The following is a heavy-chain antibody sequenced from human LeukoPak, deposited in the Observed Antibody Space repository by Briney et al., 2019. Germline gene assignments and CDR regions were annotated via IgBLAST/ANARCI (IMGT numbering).Heavy chain of an antibody. D-gene: IGHD4-11*01. V-gene: IGHV3-23*01. CDR2: INYSGGHK. CDR1: GFTFKNCA. J-gene: IGHJ4*02. Sequence: PGGSLRLSRVASGFTFKNCAMSWVRQAPGKGLEWVSGINYSGGHKYYADSVKGRFTISRDSSKNTLSLQMNGLTTEDTAVYYCAKDDSMTLDHFDYWGQGALVTVSS. CDR3: AKDDSMTLDHFDY.